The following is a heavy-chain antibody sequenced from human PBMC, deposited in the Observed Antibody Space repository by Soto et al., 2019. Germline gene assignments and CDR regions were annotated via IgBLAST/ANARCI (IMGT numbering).Heavy chain of an antibody. CDR1: GFTFSSYA. D-gene: IGHD1-26*01. J-gene: IGHJ6*02. CDR2: ISYDGSNK. CDR3: ARALGYSGTVGGYYYYYGMDV. Sequence: GGSLRLSCAASGFTFSSYAMHWVRQAPGKGLEWVAVISYDGSNKYYADSVKGRFTISRDNSKNTLYLQMNSLRAEDTAVYYCARALGYSGTVGGYYYYYGMDVWGQGTTVTVSS. V-gene: IGHV3-30-3*01.